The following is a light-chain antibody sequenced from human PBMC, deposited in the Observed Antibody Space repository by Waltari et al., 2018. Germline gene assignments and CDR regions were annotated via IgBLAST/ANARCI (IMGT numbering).Light chain of an antibody. V-gene: IGKV1-5*03. J-gene: IGKJ4*02. CDR3: QHYDSYSAA. CDR1: QSSTRW. Sequence: DIQMTQSPSTLSASVVDRVTITCRASQSSTRWLAWYQQKPGKAPKLMFYKASIVRSGVPTRFSGGSSGTESPLTISRLQPDDATKYCCQHYDSYSAAFGRGTKVEIK. CDR2: KAS.